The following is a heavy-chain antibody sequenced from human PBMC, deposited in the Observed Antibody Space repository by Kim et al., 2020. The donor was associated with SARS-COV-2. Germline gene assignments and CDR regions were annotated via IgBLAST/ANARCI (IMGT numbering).Heavy chain of an antibody. Sequence: SVKVSCKASGDTFTNYLINWVRQAPGQGLEWMGRIIPMFGRLNYAQNFQERVIISADSATTTAYLDLTNLRSDDTAVYYCHFVDTKTPDFDSWGQGTMVFVSS. CDR2: IIPMFGRL. D-gene: IGHD5-18*01. CDR1: GDTFTNYL. CDR3: HFVDTKTPDFDS. J-gene: IGHJ4*01. V-gene: IGHV1-69*02.